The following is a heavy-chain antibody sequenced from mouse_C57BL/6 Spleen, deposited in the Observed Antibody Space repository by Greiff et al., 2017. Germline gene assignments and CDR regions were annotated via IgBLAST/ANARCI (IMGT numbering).Heavy chain of an antibody. D-gene: IGHD2-2*01. Sequence: VKLMESGAELVKPGASVKISCKASGYAFSSYWMNWVKQRPGKGLEWIGQIYPGDGDTNYNGKFKGKATLTADKSSSTAYMQLSSLTSEDSAVYFCARNTMVTTGYFDYWGQGTTLTVSS. CDR1: GYAFSSYW. V-gene: IGHV1-80*01. J-gene: IGHJ2*01. CDR2: IYPGDGDT. CDR3: ARNTMVTTGYFDY.